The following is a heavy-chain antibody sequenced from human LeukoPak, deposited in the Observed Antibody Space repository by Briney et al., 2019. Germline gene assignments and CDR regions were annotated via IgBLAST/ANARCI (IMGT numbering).Heavy chain of an antibody. D-gene: IGHD3-16*01. J-gene: IGHJ4*02. CDR3: AKGGGRQIYFDY. V-gene: IGHV3-23*01. CDR1: GFTLSSYS. CDR2: ISGSGGST. Sequence: GGSLRLSCAASGFTLSSYSMNWVRQAPGKGLEWVSAISGSGGSTYYADSVKGRFTISRDNSKNTLYLQMNSLRAEDTAVYYCAKGGGRQIYFDYWGQGTLVTVSS.